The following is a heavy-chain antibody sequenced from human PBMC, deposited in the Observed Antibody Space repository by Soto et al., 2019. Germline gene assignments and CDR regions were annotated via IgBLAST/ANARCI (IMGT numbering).Heavy chain of an antibody. CDR1: GGSISSYY. V-gene: IGHV4-59*01. CDR3: ARDLGRYYGSGSYKRYYYYYMDV. J-gene: IGHJ6*03. Sequence: SETLSLTCTVSGGSISSYYWSWIRQPPGKGLEWIGYIYYSGSTNYNPSLKSRVTISVDTSKNQFSLKLSSVTAADTAVYYCARDLGRYYGSGSYKRYYYYYMDVWGKGTTVTVSS. D-gene: IGHD3-10*01. CDR2: IYYSGST.